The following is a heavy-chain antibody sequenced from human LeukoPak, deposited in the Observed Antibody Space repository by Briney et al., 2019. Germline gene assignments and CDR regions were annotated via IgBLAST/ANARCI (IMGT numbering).Heavy chain of an antibody. Sequence: SETLSLTCAVYGGSITGYYWSWIRQTPGRGLEWVGEIHYTGATSYNPSLKSRATISTDTSKNQFSLGLSSVTAADTAVYYCARGNILTGYCFDFWGQGALATVSS. D-gene: IGHD3-9*01. J-gene: IGHJ4*02. CDR1: GGSITGYY. V-gene: IGHV4-34*01. CDR3: ARGNILTGYCFDF. CDR2: IHYTGAT.